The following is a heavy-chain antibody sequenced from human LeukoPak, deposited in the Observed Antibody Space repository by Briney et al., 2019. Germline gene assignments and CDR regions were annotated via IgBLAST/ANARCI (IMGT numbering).Heavy chain of an antibody. CDR1: GFTFSSYS. CDR3: ARSTGYSGYAY. J-gene: IGHJ4*02. V-gene: IGHV3-48*01. Sequence: GGSLRLSCAASGFTFSSYSMNWVRQAPGKGLEWVSYISGSGYTIYYAASVKGRFTISRDNAKNSLYLHMNSLRAEDTAVYYCARSTGYSGYAYWGQGTLVTVSS. D-gene: IGHD5-12*01. CDR2: ISGSGYTI.